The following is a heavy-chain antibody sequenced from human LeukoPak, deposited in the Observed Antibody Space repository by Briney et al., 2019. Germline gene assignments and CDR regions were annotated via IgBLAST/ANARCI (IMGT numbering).Heavy chain of an antibody. CDR3: ARVNRLGYCSSTSCYAH. V-gene: IGHV1-18*04. CDR2: ISAYNGNT. D-gene: IGHD2-2*01. J-gene: IGHJ4*02. CDR1: GYTFTDYY. Sequence: ASVKVSCKASGYTFTDYYLHWVRQAPGHGLEWMGWISAYNGNTNYAQKLQGRVTMTTDTSTSTAYMELRSLRSDDTAVYYCARVNRLGYCSSTSCYAHWGQGTLVTVSS.